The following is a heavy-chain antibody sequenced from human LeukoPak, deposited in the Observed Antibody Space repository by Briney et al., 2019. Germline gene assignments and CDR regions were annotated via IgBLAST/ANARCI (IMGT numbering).Heavy chain of an antibody. J-gene: IGHJ4*02. CDR1: GFTFSGYS. V-gene: IGHV3-7*05. CDR2: IEPDGSKK. CDR3: ARDPWYNFDY. Sequence: PGGSLRLSCAASGFTFSGYSMTWVRQAPGKGLEWVANIEPDGSKKYYVDSVKGRFTISRDNAKNSLYLQVNSLRAEDTAVYYCARDPWYNFDYGGQGTLVTVS. D-gene: IGHD6-13*01.